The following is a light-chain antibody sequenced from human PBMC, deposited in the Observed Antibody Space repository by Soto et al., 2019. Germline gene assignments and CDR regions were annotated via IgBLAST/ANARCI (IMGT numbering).Light chain of an antibody. CDR1: QSISTW. Sequence: DIQMTQSPSILSASVGDRVTITCRASQSISTWLAWFQQIPGKAPNLLIYKASNLQSGVPSRFSGSGSGTDFTLTLTSLQPDDFATYYCQQYHSYPWTFGQGTRVDVK. CDR2: KAS. CDR3: QQYHSYPWT. J-gene: IGKJ1*01. V-gene: IGKV1-5*03.